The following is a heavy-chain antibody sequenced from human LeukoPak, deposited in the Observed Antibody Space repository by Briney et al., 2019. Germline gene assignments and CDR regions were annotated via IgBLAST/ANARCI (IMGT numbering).Heavy chain of an antibody. Sequence: PSETLSLTCTVSGGSISSYYWSWIRQPLGKGLEWIGYIYYSGSTNYNPSLKSRVTISVDTSKNQFSLKLSSVTAADTAVYYCARLGYCSGGSCYRKYYYYGMDVWGQGSTVTVSS. CDR2: IYYSGST. V-gene: IGHV4-59*01. D-gene: IGHD2-15*01. J-gene: IGHJ6*02. CDR1: GGSISSYY. CDR3: ARLGYCSGGSCYRKYYYYGMDV.